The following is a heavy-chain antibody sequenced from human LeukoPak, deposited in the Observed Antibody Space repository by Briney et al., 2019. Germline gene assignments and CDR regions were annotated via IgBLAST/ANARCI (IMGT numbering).Heavy chain of an antibody. D-gene: IGHD2-21*02. CDR3: ARVIIVVVTPANWFDP. Sequence: SETLSLTCTVSGGSISSSSYYWGWIRQPPGKGLEWIGSIYYSGSTYYNPSLKSRVTISVDTSKNQFSLKLSSVTAADTAVYYCARVIIVVVTPANWFDPGGQGTLVTVSS. V-gene: IGHV4-39*07. CDR2: IYYSGST. CDR1: GGSISSSSYY. J-gene: IGHJ5*02.